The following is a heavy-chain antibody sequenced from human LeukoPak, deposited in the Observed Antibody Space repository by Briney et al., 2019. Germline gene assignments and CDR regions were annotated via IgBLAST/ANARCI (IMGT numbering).Heavy chain of an antibody. D-gene: IGHD6-13*01. V-gene: IGHV3-13*01. CDR3: SRGGAPAGYAYDI. J-gene: IGHJ3*02. Sequence: GGSLRLSCATSEFTFSNFDLHWVRQATGEGLEWVSAIGTAGDTYYPDSVKGRFTISRDNAKNSFYLQMDNLRPGDTAVYYCSRGGAPAGYAYDIWGHGTVVTVSS. CDR1: EFTFSNFD. CDR2: IGTAGDT.